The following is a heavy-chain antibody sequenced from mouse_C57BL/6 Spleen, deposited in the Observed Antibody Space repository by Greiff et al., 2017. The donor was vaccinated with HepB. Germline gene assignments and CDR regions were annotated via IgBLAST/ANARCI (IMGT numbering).Heavy chain of an antibody. D-gene: IGHD2-5*01. Sequence: QVHVKQPGAELVRPGSSVKLSCKASGYTFTSYWMHWVKQRPIQGLEWIGNIDPSDSETHYNQKFKDKATLTVDKSSSTAYMQLSSLTSEDSAVYYCARGSNGFAYWGQGTLVTVSA. J-gene: IGHJ3*01. CDR1: GYTFTSYW. V-gene: IGHV1-52*01. CDR3: ARGSNGFAY. CDR2: IDPSDSET.